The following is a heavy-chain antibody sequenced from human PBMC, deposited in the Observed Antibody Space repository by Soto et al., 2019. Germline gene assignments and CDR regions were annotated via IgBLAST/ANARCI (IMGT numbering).Heavy chain of an antibody. V-gene: IGHV1-69*01. CDR2: IIPIFGTA. CDR3: ARPYDSSGYYYYYGMDV. CDR1: GYTFSSYA. J-gene: IGHJ6*02. D-gene: IGHD3-22*01. Sequence: QVQLVQSGAEVKKPGASVKVSCKASGYTFSSYAISWVRQAPGQGLEWMGGIIPIFGTANYAQKFQGRVTITADESTSTAYMELSSLRSEDTAVYYCARPYDSSGYYYYYGMDVWGQGTTVTVSS.